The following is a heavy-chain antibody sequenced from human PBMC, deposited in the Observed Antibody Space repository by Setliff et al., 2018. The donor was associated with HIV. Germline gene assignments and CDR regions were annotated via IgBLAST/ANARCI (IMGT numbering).Heavy chain of an antibody. CDR3: ARVFSSSWYGIDC. CDR1: GFTFSTYG. D-gene: IGHD6-13*01. Sequence: AGGSLRLSCVASGFTFSTYGMHWVRQAPGKGLEWVALIWYDASKSLYVDSVKGRFTISRDNSKNTLYLQMNSLRTEDTAVYYCARVFSSSWYGIDCWGQGTLVTVSS. CDR2: IWYDASKS. V-gene: IGHV3-30*02. J-gene: IGHJ4*02.